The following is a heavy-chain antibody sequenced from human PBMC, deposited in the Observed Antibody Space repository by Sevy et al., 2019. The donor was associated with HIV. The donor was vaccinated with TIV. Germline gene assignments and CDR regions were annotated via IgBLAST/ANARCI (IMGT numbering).Heavy chain of an antibody. CDR3: AKEWTLLSDWYGEFDY. V-gene: IGHV3-23*01. Sequence: GGSLRLSCAASGFTFTNYGMHWVRQAPGKGLEWVSGISNSGANTYYADSVRGRFTVSRDNSKNTVYLQLNSLRPEDTAIYYCAKEWTLLSDWYGEFDYWGQGTLVTVSS. J-gene: IGHJ4*02. CDR1: GFTFTNYG. D-gene: IGHD6-19*01. CDR2: ISNSGANT.